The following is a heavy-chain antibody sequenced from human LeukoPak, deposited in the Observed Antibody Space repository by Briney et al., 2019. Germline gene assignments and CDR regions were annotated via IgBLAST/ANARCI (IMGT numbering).Heavy chain of an antibody. V-gene: IGHV3-64D*09. J-gene: IGHJ4*02. CDR3: VRYVSSTYYYFDY. D-gene: IGHD6-13*01. CDR2: ISSNGGVT. CDR1: GFSFSRYA. Sequence: GGSLRLSCSASGFSFSRYAMHWDRQAPGKGLEYVSAISSNGGVTYYADSVKGRFTISRDNSKNTLYLEMSSLRVEDTAVYYCVRYVSSTYYYFDYWGQGTLVTVSS.